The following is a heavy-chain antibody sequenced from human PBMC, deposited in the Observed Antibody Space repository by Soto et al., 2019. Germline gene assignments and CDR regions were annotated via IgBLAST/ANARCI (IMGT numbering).Heavy chain of an antibody. V-gene: IGHV3-33*01. J-gene: IGHJ6*02. CDR3: ARDLIEVAPTANYYGMDV. CDR2: IWYDGSNK. CDR1: GFTFSSYG. Sequence: QVQLVESGGGVVQPGRSLRLSCAASGFTFSSYGMHWVRQAPGKGLEWVAVIWYDGSNKYYADSVKGRFTISRDNSKKTLYLQMKSRRAEDTAVYYCARDLIEVAPTANYYGMDVWCQGTTVTVS. D-gene: IGHD2-21*01.